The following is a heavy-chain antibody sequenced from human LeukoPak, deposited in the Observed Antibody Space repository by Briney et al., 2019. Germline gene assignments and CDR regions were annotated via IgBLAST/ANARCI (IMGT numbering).Heavy chain of an antibody. D-gene: IGHD6-19*01. CDR1: GGTFSSYA. CDR3: ASASIAVAGTFDY. J-gene: IGHJ4*02. V-gene: IGHV1-69*06. Sequence: ASVTVSCKASGGTFSSYAISWVRQAPGQGLEWMGGIIPIFGTANYAQKFQGRVTITADKSTSTAYMELSSLRSEDTAVYYCASASIAVAGTFDYWGQGTLVTVSS. CDR2: IIPIFGTA.